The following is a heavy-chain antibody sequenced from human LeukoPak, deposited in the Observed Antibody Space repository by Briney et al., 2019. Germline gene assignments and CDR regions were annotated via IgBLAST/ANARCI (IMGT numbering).Heavy chain of an antibody. CDR1: GYSFTSYW. Sequence: KHGESLKISCKGSGYSFTSYWIGWVRQMPGKGLEWMGIIYPGDSDTRYSPSFQGQVTISADKSISTAYLQWSSLKASDTATYYCARHPVYAIGWFDPWGQGTLVTVSS. J-gene: IGHJ5*02. D-gene: IGHD2-8*01. CDR2: IYPGDSDT. CDR3: ARHPVYAIGWFDP. V-gene: IGHV5-51*01.